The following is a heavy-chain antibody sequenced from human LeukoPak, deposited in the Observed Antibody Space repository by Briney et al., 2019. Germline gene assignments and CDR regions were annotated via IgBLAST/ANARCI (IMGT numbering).Heavy chain of an antibody. CDR1: GFTVSSNE. D-gene: IGHD6-13*01. J-gene: IGHJ4*02. V-gene: IGHV3-38-3*01. Sequence: GGSLRLSCAASGFTVSSNEMSWVRQAPGKGLEWVSSISGGSTYYADSRKGRLTISRDNSKNTLHLQMNSLRAEDTAVYYCKKDSIAAAGKVYWGQGTLVTVSS. CDR2: ISGGST. CDR3: KKDSIAAAGKVY.